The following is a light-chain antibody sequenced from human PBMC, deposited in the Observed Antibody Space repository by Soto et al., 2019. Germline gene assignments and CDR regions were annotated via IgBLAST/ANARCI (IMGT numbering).Light chain of an antibody. J-gene: IGLJ2*01. CDR3: QVWDSSSDHPVV. CDR2: EDS. V-gene: IGLV3-21*02. CDR1: NIGSKS. Sequence: SYELTQPPSVSVAPGQTARITCGGNNIGSKSVHWYQQKPGQAPVLVVYEDSDRPSGIPERFSGSNSGNTATLTISRVEAGDEADYYCQVWDSSSDHPVVFGGGTQLTVL.